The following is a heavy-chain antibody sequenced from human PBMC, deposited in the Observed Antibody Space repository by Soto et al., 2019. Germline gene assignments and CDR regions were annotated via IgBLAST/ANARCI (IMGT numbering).Heavy chain of an antibody. V-gene: IGHV6-1*01. CDR1: VDSVSSNSAA. D-gene: IGHD6-19*01. Sequence: SQTLSLTCAISVDSVSSNSAAWNWIRQSPSRGLEWLGRTYYRSKWYNDYAVSVKSRITINPDTSNNHFSLQLKSVTPEDTALYYCARLAPGGSGGGGDYWGQGTLVTVSS. CDR3: ARLAPGGSGGGGDY. CDR2: TYYRSKWYN. J-gene: IGHJ4*02.